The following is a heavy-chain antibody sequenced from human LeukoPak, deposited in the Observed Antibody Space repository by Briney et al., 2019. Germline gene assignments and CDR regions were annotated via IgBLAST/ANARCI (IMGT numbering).Heavy chain of an antibody. CDR2: ISAYNGNT. CDR3: ARVKVVVVPAADHFDY. Sequence: ASVKVSCKASGYTFTSYGISWVRQAPGQGLEWMGWISAYNGNTNYAQKLQGRVTMTTGTSTSTAYMELRSLRSDDTAVYYCARVKVVVVPAADHFDYWGQGTLVTVSS. D-gene: IGHD2-2*01. V-gene: IGHV1-18*01. CDR1: GYTFTSYG. J-gene: IGHJ4*02.